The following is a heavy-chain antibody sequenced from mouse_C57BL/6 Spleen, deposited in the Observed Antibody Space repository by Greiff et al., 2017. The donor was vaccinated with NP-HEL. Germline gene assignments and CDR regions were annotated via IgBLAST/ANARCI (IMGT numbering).Heavy chain of an antibody. CDR3: AREGYSNSYYFDY. J-gene: IGHJ2*01. D-gene: IGHD2-5*01. CDR2: IYPRSGNT. Sequence: VQLVESGAELARPGASVKLSCKASGYTFTSYGISWVKQRTGQGLEWIGEIYPRSGNTYYNEKFKGKATLTADKSSSTAYMELRSLTSEDSAVYFCAREGYSNSYYFDYWGQGTTLTVSS. V-gene: IGHV1-81*01. CDR1: GYTFTSYG.